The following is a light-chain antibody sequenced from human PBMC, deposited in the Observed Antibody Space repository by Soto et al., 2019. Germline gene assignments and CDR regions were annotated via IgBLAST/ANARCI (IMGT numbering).Light chain of an antibody. Sequence: DIQMTQSPSTLSASVGDRVTITCRASESISSWLVWYQQKPGKAPKLLIYKASNLESGVPSRFSGSGSGTEFTLTISSLQPDDFAAYYCQQYKSYSRTFGQGTKVEIK. CDR2: KAS. J-gene: IGKJ1*01. V-gene: IGKV1-5*03. CDR1: ESISSW. CDR3: QQYKSYSRT.